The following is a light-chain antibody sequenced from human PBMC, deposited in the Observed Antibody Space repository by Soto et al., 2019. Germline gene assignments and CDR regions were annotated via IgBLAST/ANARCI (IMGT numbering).Light chain of an antibody. V-gene: IGLV2-23*02. J-gene: IGLJ1*01. Sequence: QSALTQPASVSGSPGQSITISCTGTSSDVGSYNLVSWYQHHPGKAPKLMIYMVGKRPSGVSSRFSGSKSGNTASLTISGLQAEDEADYYCCSYAGSGTPYVFGTGTKLTVL. CDR1: SSDVGSYNL. CDR3: CSYAGSGTPYV. CDR2: MVG.